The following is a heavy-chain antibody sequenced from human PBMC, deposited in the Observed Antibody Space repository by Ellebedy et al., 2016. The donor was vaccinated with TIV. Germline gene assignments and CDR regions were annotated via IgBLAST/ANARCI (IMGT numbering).Heavy chain of an antibody. J-gene: IGHJ4*02. CDR2: ISGSGGHT. CDR3: ANQYYGSGSYYLFDS. D-gene: IGHD3-10*01. V-gene: IGHV3-23*01. Sequence: GESLKISCVASGFSFSSFAMSWVRQAPGKGLEWVSVISGSGGHTFYADSVKGRFSISRDNSKNTLYLQMNGLRAEDTALYYCANQYYGSGSYYLFDSWGQGTLVTVSS. CDR1: GFSFSSFA.